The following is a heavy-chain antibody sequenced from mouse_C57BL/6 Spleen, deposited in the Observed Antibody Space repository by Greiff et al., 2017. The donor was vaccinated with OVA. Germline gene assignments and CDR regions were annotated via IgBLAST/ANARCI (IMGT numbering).Heavy chain of an antibody. D-gene: IGHD1-1*01. V-gene: IGHV14-2*01. J-gene: IGHJ1*03. CDR2: IDPEDGET. Sequence: VQLQQSGAELVKPGASVKLSCTASGFNIKDYYMPWVKQRTEQGLEWIGRIDPEDGETKYAPKFQGKATITADTSSNTAYLQLSSLTSEDTAVYYCASLTTVVATNFDVWGTGTTVTVSS. CDR1: GFNIKDYY. CDR3: ASLTTVVATNFDV.